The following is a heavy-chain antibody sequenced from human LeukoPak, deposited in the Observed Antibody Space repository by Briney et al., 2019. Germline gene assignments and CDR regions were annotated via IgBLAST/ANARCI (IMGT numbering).Heavy chain of an antibody. Sequence: PGGSLRLSCAASGLNLDAYAMHWVRQAPGKGLEWVSLISWDGTITYYADSVKGRFTISRDNSKNSLFLEMNSLRSEDNALYYCAKDTPLFYHYYGIDVWGQGTTVTVSS. CDR3: AKDTPLFYHYYGIDV. J-gene: IGHJ6*02. V-gene: IGHV3-43*02. CDR2: ISWDGTIT. CDR1: GLNLDAYA.